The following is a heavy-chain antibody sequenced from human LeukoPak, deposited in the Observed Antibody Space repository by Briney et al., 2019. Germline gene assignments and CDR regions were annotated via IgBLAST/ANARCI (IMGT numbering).Heavy chain of an antibody. CDR3: ARGEYYYDGGY. V-gene: IGHV3-48*03. D-gene: IGHD3-22*01. CDR1: GFTFSSYE. J-gene: IGHJ4*02. CDR2: ISSSGGTI. Sequence: GGSLRLSCATSGFTFSSYEMNWVRQAPGKELEWLSYISSSGGTIYYADSVKGRFTISRDNAKNSLFLQMNSLRAEDTAVYYCARGEYYYDGGYWGQGTLVTVSS.